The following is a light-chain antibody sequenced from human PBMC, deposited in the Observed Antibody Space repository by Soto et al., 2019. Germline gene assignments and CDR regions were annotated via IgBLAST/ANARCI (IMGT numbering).Light chain of an antibody. CDR1: QTICTW. V-gene: IGKV1-5*03. CDR3: QQYSSSPIT. Sequence: DIQMTQSPSTLSASVGARVTITCRASQTICTWLAWYQQKPGKAPKLLIYKASSLESGVPSRFSGSGSGTEFTLTISSLQPDDFATFYCQQYSSSPITFGQGTRLEIK. CDR2: KAS. J-gene: IGKJ5*01.